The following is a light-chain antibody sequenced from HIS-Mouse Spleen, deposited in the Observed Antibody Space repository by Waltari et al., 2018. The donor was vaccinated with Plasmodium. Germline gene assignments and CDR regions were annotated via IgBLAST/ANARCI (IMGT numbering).Light chain of an antibody. CDR2: GAS. CDR3: QQYGSSPLFT. Sequence: EIVLTQSPGTLSLSPGERATRPCRARQSVSSSYLAWYQQKPGQAPRLLIYGASSRATGIPDRFSGSGSGTDFTLTISRLEPEDFAVYYCQQYGSSPLFTFGPGTKVDIK. J-gene: IGKJ3*01. V-gene: IGKV3-20*01. CDR1: QSVSSSY.